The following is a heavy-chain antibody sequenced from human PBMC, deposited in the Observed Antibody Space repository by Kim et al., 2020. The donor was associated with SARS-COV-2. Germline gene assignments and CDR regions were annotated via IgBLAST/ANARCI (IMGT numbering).Heavy chain of an antibody. Sequence: SETLSLTCTVSGGSISSYYWSWIRQPPGKGLEWIGYIYYSGSTNYNPSLKSRVTISVDTSKNQFSLKLSSVTAADTAVYYCARAMIVGPRFDPWGQGTLVTVSS. CDR3: ARAMIVGPRFDP. CDR1: GGSISSYY. J-gene: IGHJ5*02. D-gene: IGHD3-22*01. V-gene: IGHV4-59*01. CDR2: IYYSGST.